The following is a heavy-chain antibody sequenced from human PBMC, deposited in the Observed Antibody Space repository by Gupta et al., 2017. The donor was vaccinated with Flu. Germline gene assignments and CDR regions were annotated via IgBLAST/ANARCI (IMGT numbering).Heavy chain of an antibody. V-gene: IGHV1-46*02. D-gene: IGHD3-16*01. CDR2: INPSGGGT. CDR1: GYTFKNYY. J-gene: IGHJ4*02. CDR3: ARPGEGEAFDY. Sequence: QAQRGPSGAEVKKPGPSLKVSCKVSGYTFKNYYMHWVRQAPGQGLEWMGMINPSGGGTWYAQKFQGRVTMTRDTSTSTFYMDLSSLTSGDTAVYYCARPGEGEAFDYWGQGTLVTVSS.